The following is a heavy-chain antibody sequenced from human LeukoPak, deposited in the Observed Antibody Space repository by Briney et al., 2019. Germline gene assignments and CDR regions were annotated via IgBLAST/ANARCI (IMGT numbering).Heavy chain of an antibody. CDR3: ARVFGY. CDR1: GFTFSSYW. D-gene: IGHD3-10*01. CDR2: ISSDGSDT. Sequence: GGSLRLSCAASGFTFSSYWMHWVRQAPGEGLVWVSRISSDGSDTSYADSVKGRFTISRDNAKNTLSLQMNSLRAEDTAVYYCARVFGYWGQGTLVTVSS. J-gene: IGHJ4*02. V-gene: IGHV3-74*01.